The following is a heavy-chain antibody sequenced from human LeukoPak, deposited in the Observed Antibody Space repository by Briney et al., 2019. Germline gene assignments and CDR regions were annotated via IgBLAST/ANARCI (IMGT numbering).Heavy chain of an antibody. V-gene: IGHV4-4*07. D-gene: IGHD3-10*01. J-gene: IGHJ4*02. CDR1: GGSISSYY. CDR3: ARDNRGITMVRGVPHTIYYFDY. Sequence: SETLSLTCTVSGGSISSYYWSWIRQPAGKGLEWIGRIYTRGSTNYNPSLKSRVTMSVDTSKNQFSLKLSSVTAADTAVYYCARDNRGITMVRGVPHTIYYFDYWGQGTLVTVSS. CDR2: IYTRGST.